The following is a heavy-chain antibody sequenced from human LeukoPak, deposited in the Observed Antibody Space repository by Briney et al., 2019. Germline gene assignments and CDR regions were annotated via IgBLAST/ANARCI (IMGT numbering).Heavy chain of an antibody. J-gene: IGHJ4*02. CDR2: ISGSGDTT. V-gene: IGHV3-23*01. Sequence: PGGSLRLSCAASGFTFSIYVMNWVRQAPGTGLEWVSLISGSGDTTYYADSAKGRFTISRDNSKNTLYLQMNSLKAEDTAVYYCARSKGSGTYSFDYWGQGTLVIVSS. D-gene: IGHD3-10*01. CDR3: ARSKGSGTYSFDY. CDR1: GFTFSIYV.